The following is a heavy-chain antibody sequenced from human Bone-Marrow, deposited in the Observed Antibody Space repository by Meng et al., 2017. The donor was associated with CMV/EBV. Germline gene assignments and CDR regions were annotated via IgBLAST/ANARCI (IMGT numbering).Heavy chain of an antibody. Sequence: GGSLRLSCAASGFTFSSYWMSWVRQAPGKGLEWVANIKQDGSEKYYVDSVKGRFTISRDNAKNSLYLQMNSLRAEDTAVYYCAREQYYDFWSGYYGWGDFDIWGQGTRVTGSS. V-gene: IGHV3-7*01. CDR2: IKQDGSEK. D-gene: IGHD3-3*01. CDR1: GFTFSSYW. CDR3: AREQYYDFWSGYYGWGDFDI. J-gene: IGHJ3*02.